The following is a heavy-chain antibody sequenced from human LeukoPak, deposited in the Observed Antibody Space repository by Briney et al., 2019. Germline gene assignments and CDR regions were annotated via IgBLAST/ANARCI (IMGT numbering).Heavy chain of an antibody. D-gene: IGHD6-19*01. CDR1: GGSVSTYY. J-gene: IGHJ4*02. V-gene: IGHV4-59*02. CDR2: VSHSGNT. Sequence: SETLSLTCTVSGGSVSTYYWSWIRQPPGKELEWIGYVSHSGNTNCNPSLKSRLTMSLDTSKNHFSLRPSSVNAADTAVYYCARAGSGWSFGYWGQGSLVTVSS. CDR3: ARAGSGWSFGY.